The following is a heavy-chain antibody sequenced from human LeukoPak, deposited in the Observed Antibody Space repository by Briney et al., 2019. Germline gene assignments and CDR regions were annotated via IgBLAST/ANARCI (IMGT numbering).Heavy chain of an antibody. Sequence: GGSLRLSCAASGFTVSSNYMSWVRQAPGKGLEWVSVIYSGGSTYYADSVKGRFTISRDNSKNTLYLQMNSLRAEDTAVYYCARVDRLLRHFDYWGQGTLVTVSS. D-gene: IGHD2-2*01. V-gene: IGHV3-53*01. CDR1: GFTVSSNY. CDR2: IYSGGST. CDR3: ARVDRLLRHFDY. J-gene: IGHJ4*02.